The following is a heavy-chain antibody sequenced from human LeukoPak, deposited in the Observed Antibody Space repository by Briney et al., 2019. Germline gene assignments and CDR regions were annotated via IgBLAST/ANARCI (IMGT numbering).Heavy chain of an antibody. CDR3: AKDRELRYFDWLPMFDY. J-gene: IGHJ4*02. CDR2: ISGSGGST. Sequence: GGSLRLSCAASGFTFSSYAMSWVRQAPGKGLEWVSAISGSGGSTCYADSVKGRFTISRDNSKNTLYLQMNSLRAEDTAVYYCAKDRELRYFDWLPMFDYWGQGTLVTVSS. V-gene: IGHV3-23*01. D-gene: IGHD3-9*01. CDR1: GFTFSSYA.